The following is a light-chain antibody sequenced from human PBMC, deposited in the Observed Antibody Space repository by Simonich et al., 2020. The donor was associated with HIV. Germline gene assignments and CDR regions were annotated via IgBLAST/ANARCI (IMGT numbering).Light chain of an antibody. CDR1: QSVSGN. CDR3: QQYNNWPYT. V-gene: IGKV3-15*01. J-gene: IGKJ2*01. Sequence: EIVMTQSPATLSVSPGERATLSCRASQSVSGNLAWYQKKPGPAPRLLSYDSSTRPTGIPARFSGSGSATEFTLTISSLQSEDFVLYYCQQYNNWPYTFGQGTKLEIK. CDR2: DSS.